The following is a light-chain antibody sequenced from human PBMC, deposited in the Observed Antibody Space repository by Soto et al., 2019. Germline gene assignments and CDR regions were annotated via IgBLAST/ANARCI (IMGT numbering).Light chain of an antibody. J-gene: IGKJ1*01. V-gene: IGKV3-15*01. CDR2: GAS. CDR3: QQYNNWPGWT. CDR1: QSVSSH. Sequence: EIVVTQSPATLSVSRGERATLSCRTSQSVSSHVAWYQQKPGQAPRLLIHGASTRATAIPARFSGSGSGTEFTLTIISLQSEDLAVYHCQQYNNWPGWTFGQGTKVDIK.